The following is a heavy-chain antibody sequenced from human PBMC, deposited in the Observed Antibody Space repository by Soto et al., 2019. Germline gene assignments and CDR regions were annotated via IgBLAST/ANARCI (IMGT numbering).Heavy chain of an antibody. Sequence: SVKVSCKASGGTFSSYAISWVRQAPGQGLEWMGGIIPIFGTANYAQKFQGRVTITADESTSTAYMELRSLRSEDTAVYYCARVASYCCGGSCYWGYYYYMDVWGKGTTVTVSS. CDR2: IIPIFGTA. CDR1: GGTFSSYA. V-gene: IGHV1-69*13. CDR3: ARVASYCCGGSCYWGYYYYMDV. J-gene: IGHJ6*03. D-gene: IGHD2-15*01.